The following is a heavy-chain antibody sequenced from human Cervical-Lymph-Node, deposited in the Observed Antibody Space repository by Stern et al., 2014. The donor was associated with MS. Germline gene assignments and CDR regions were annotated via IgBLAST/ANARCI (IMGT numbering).Heavy chain of an antibody. CDR3: ARSPISSGYRGRFDY. J-gene: IGHJ4*02. CDR1: GGTFSSYA. V-gene: IGHV1-69*01. CDR2: ILPIFGTA. Sequence: MQLVESGAEVKKPGSSVKVSCKASGGTFSSYAISWVRQAPGQGLEWMGGILPIFGTANYAQKFQGRVTITADESTSTAYMELSSLRSEDTAVYYCARSPISSGYRGRFDYWGQGTLVTVSS. D-gene: IGHD6-19*01.